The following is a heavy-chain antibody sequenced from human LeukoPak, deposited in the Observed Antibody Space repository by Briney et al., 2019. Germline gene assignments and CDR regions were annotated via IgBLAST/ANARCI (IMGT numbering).Heavy chain of an antibody. CDR2: IYSGGST. V-gene: IGHV3-53*01. CDR1: GFTVISNY. D-gene: IGHD1-26*01. Sequence: GGCLRLSCAASGFTVISNYMSWVRQAPGKGLEWVSVIYSGGSTYYADSVKGRFTISRDNSKNTLYLQMNSLRAEDTAVYYCASASGDTFDYWGQGTLVTVSS. J-gene: IGHJ4*02. CDR3: ASASGDTFDY.